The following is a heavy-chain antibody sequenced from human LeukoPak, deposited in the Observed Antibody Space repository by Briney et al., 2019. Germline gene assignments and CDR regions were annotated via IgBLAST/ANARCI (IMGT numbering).Heavy chain of an antibody. CDR1: GLSFSSFR. J-gene: IGHJ4*02. Sequence: GGSLRLSCAASGLSFSSFRMSWVCQAPGKGLDWVANINQDGGVKHYVDSVKGRFTISRDNAKNSLYLQMTSLRADDTAVYYCATSDDAAGTSWGQGTLVTVSS. D-gene: IGHD6-25*01. CDR3: ATSDDAAGTS. V-gene: IGHV3-7*01. CDR2: INQDGGVK.